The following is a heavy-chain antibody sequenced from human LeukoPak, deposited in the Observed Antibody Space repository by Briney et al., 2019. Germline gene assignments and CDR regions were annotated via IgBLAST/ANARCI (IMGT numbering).Heavy chain of an antibody. CDR2: IYYSGST. D-gene: IGHD3-22*01. Sequence: PSETLSLTCTVSGGSISSSSYYWGWIRQPPGKGLEWIGSIYYSGSTYYNPSLKSRVTISVDTSKNPFSLKLSSVTAADTAVYYCARAPRITMIVVVITYFDYWGQGTLVTVSS. J-gene: IGHJ4*02. CDR3: ARAPRITMIVVVITYFDY. V-gene: IGHV4-39*01. CDR1: GGSISSSSYY.